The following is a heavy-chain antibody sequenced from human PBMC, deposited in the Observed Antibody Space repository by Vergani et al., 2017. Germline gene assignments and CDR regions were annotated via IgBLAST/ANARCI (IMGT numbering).Heavy chain of an antibody. Sequence: QVQLQESGPGLVKPSQTLSLTCTVPGGSISSGDYYWSWIRQPPGKGLEWIGYIYYSGSTFYNPSPKSRVTISVDTSKNQFSLKLSSVTAADTAVYYCARVGSYCSSTSCYYYFDYWGQGTLVTVSS. CDR1: GGSISSGDYY. D-gene: IGHD2-2*01. J-gene: IGHJ4*02. CDR3: ARVGSYCSSTSCYYYFDY. CDR2: IYYSGST. V-gene: IGHV4-30-4*01.